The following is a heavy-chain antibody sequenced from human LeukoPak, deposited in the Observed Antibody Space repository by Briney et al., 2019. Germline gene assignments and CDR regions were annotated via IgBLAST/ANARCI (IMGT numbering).Heavy chain of an antibody. J-gene: IGHJ3*02. CDR3: ASVLDYALAFDI. V-gene: IGHV4-39*07. CDR1: GGSISSSSYY. CDR2: IYYSGST. Sequence: PSETLSLTCTVSGGSISSSSYYWGWIRQPPGKGLEWIGSIYYSGSTYYNPSLKSRVTIPVDTSKNQFSLKLSSVTAADTAVYYCASVLDYALAFDIWGQGTMVTVSS. D-gene: IGHD4-17*01.